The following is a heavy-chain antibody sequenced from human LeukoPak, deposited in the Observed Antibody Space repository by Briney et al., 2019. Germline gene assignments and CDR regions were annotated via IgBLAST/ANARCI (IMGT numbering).Heavy chain of an antibody. D-gene: IGHD3-10*01. Sequence: GGSLRLSCAASGFTFSTYAMSWVRQAPGKGLEWVSVISGSGGSTYYADSVKGRFSISRDNSKNTLYLQMNSLRAEDTAVYYCAKVWLLWFGETHDAFDIWGQGTMVTVSS. CDR2: ISGSGGST. V-gene: IGHV3-23*01. J-gene: IGHJ3*02. CDR3: AKVWLLWFGETHDAFDI. CDR1: GFTFSTYA.